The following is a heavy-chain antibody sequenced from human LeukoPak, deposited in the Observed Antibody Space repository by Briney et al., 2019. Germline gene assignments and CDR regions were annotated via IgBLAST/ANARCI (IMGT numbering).Heavy chain of an antibody. CDR2: TYASGNT. CDR3: ARRRFEYGGIYYMDV. J-gene: IGHJ6*03. Sequence: TSETLSLTCTVSGGSITSGRYYWSWIRQPAGKGLGWIGRTYASGNTKFNPSPKSRVAISLDTSKNQFSLKLTSVTAADTAVYYCARRRFEYGGIYYMDVWGKGTTVTVSS. D-gene: IGHD4-23*01. CDR1: GGSITSGRYY. V-gene: IGHV4-61*02.